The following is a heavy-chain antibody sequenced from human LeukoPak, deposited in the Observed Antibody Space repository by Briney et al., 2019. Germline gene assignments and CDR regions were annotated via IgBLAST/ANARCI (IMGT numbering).Heavy chain of an antibody. CDR2: IYYSGST. J-gene: IGHJ4*02. CDR1: GGSISSSSYY. V-gene: IGHV4-39*01. D-gene: IGHD1-26*01. CDR3: ASLPLGQG. Sequence: SETLSLTCTVSGGSISSSSYYWGWIRQSPGKGLEWIGSIYYSGSTYYNPSLKSRVTISVDTSKNQFSLKLSSVTAADTAVYYCASLPLGQGWGQGTLVTVSS.